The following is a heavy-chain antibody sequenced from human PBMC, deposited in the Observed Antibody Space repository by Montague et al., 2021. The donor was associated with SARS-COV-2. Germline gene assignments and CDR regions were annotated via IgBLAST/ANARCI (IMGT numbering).Heavy chain of an antibody. Sequence: TLSLTCTVSGGSVGSGTYYWTWIRQHPGKGLEWIGYIYHTGSTYYNPSLQSRLRTSVDTSKNEFSLTLTSVTAADTAIYYCARDRGWGSRGAGYIDLWGRGTLVTVSS. D-gene: IGHD2-21*01. CDR1: GGSVGSGTYY. CDR2: IYHTGST. CDR3: ARDRGWGSRGAGYIDL. J-gene: IGHJ2*01. V-gene: IGHV4-31*03.